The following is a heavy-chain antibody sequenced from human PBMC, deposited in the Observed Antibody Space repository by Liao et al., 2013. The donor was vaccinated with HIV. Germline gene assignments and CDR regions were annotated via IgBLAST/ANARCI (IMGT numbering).Heavy chain of an antibody. D-gene: IGHD6-13*01. CDR3: ARSSSSWPTLDAFDI. CDR1: GGSISTGDFY. Sequence: QVQLQESGPGLVKPSQTLSLTCTVSGGSISTGDFYWSWIRQPPGKGLEWIGYIYYSGSTYYNPSLKSRVTISVDTSKNQFSLKLSSVTAADTAVYYCARSSSSWPTLDAFDIWAKGQWSPSLQ. J-gene: IGHJ3*02. CDR2: IYYSGST. V-gene: IGHV4-30-4*08.